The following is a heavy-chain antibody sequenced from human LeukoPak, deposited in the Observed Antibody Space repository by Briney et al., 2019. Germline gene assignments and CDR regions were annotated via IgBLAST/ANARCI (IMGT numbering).Heavy chain of an antibody. V-gene: IGHV3-21*04. Sequence: GGSLRLSCAASGFTFSSYSMNWVRQAPGKGLEWVSSISSSSSYIYYADSVKGRFTISRDNSKNTLYLQMNSLRAEDTAVYYCAKDDSSWMRVALDYWGQGTLVTVSS. CDR1: GFTFSSYS. CDR2: ISSSSSYI. D-gene: IGHD6-13*01. J-gene: IGHJ4*02. CDR3: AKDDSSWMRVALDY.